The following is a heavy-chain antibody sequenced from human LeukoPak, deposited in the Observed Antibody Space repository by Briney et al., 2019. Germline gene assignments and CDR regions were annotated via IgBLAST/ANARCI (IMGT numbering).Heavy chain of an antibody. J-gene: IGHJ4*02. CDR2: IYYSGST. CDR1: GYSNSSGYY. V-gene: IGHV4-38-2*02. D-gene: IGHD5-18*01. Sequence: PSETLSLTCTVSGYSNSSGYYWGWIRQPPGKGLEGIGSIYYSGSTYYNPSLKSRVTISVDTSKNQFSLKLSSVTAADTAVYYCAGGYSYGYPIFGYWGQGTLVTVSS. CDR3: AGGYSYGYPIFGY.